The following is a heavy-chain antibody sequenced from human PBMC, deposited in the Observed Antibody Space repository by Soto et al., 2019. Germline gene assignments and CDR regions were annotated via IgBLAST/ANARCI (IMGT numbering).Heavy chain of an antibody. D-gene: IGHD4-17*01. Sequence: ASVKVSCKASGGTFSSYAISWVRQAPGQGLEWMGGIIPIFGTANYAQKFQGRVTITADESTSTAYMELSSLRSEDTAVYYCAREPTVTTGIYYYYGMDVWSQGTTVTVSS. CDR2: IIPIFGTA. V-gene: IGHV1-69*13. CDR1: GGTFSSYA. J-gene: IGHJ6*02. CDR3: AREPTVTTGIYYYYGMDV.